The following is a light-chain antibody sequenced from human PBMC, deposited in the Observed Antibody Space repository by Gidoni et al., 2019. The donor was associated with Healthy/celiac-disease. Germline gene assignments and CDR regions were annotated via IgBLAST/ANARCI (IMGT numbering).Light chain of an antibody. V-gene: IGLV1-47*01. CDR1: SSNIGSNY. J-gene: IGLJ1*01. CDR3: AAWDDSLSGFYV. CDR2: RNN. Sequence: QSVLTQPPSASGTPGPRVTISCSGSSSNIGSNYVYWYQQLPGTAPKHLIYRNNQRPSGVPDRFSGSKSGTSASLAISGLRSEDEADYYCAAWDDSLSGFYVFGTGTKVTVL.